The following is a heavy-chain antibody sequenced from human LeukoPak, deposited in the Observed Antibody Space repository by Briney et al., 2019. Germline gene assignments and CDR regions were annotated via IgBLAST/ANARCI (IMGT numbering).Heavy chain of an antibody. Sequence: GGSLRFSCAASGFTVSSNYMSWVRQAPGKGLEWVSVIYSGGSTYYADSVKGRFTISRDNSKNTLYLQMNSLRAEDTAVYYCATVTGTGRSYAFDIWGQGTMVTVSS. D-gene: IGHD1-20*01. CDR2: IYSGGST. J-gene: IGHJ3*02. V-gene: IGHV3-53*01. CDR1: GFTVSSNY. CDR3: ATVTGTGRSYAFDI.